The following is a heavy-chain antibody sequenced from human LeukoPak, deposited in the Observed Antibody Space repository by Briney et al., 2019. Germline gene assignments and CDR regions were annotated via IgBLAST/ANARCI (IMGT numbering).Heavy chain of an antibody. V-gene: IGHV3-30*18. CDR2: ISYDGSNK. CDR1: GFSFSSYG. D-gene: IGHD4-17*01. Sequence: GGSLRLSCTASGFSFSSYGMHWVRQAPGKGLEWVAVISYDGSNKYYGDSMKGRFTISRDNFKDTLTLQMNSLRAEDTAVYYCAKDGRGYGDFHYFDYWGQGTLVTVSS. CDR3: AKDGRGYGDFHYFDY. J-gene: IGHJ4*02.